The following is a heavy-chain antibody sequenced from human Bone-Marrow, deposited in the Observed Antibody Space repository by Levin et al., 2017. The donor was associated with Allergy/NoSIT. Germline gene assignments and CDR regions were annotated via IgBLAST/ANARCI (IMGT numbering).Heavy chain of an antibody. CDR2: IIPIFGTA. Sequence: SVKVSCKASGGTFSSYAISWVRQAPGQGLEWMGGIIPIFGTANYAQKFQGRVTITADESTSTAYMELSSLRSEDTAVYYCARGITAMVTVGYYGMDVWGQGTTVTVSS. CDR3: ARGITAMVTVGYYGMDV. CDR1: GGTFSSYA. V-gene: IGHV1-69*13. J-gene: IGHJ6*02. D-gene: IGHD5-18*01.